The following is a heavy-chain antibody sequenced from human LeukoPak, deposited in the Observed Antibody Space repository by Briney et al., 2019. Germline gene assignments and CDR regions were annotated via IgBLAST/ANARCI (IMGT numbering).Heavy chain of an antibody. CDR3: ARPTRVLRYFDWFRGVDV. CDR2: INHSGST. D-gene: IGHD3-9*01. Sequence: KASETLSLTCSVTGGSISTYYWSWIRQPPGKGLEWIGEINHSGSTDYNPSLKSRVTISVDTSKNQFSLKLSSVAAADTAVYYCARPTRVLRYFDWFRGVDVWGKGTTVTISS. J-gene: IGHJ6*04. V-gene: IGHV4-34*01. CDR1: GGSISTYY.